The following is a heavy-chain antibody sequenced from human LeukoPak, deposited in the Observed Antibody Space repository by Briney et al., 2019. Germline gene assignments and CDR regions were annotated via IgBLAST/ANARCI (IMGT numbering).Heavy chain of an antibody. CDR2: IYPGDSDT. CDR1: GYSFTSYW. V-gene: IGHV5-51*01. CDR3: ARGDVVVDAEVEV. D-gene: IGHD2-2*01. J-gene: IGHJ4*02. Sequence: GESLKISCQGSGYSFTSYWIGWVRQMPGKGLEWMGIIYPGDSDTRYSPSFQGQVTISADKSISTAYLQWSSLKASDTAMYYCARGDVVVDAEVEVWGQGTLVTVSS.